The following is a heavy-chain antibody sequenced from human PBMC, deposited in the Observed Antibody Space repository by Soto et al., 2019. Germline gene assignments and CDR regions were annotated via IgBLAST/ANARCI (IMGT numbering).Heavy chain of an antibody. CDR1: GFTFSNAW. Sequence: GGSLRLSCAASGFTFSNAWMNWVRQAPGKGLEWVGRIKSKTDGGTTDYAAPVKGRFTISRDDSKNTLYLQMNSLKTEDTAVYYCTTGTTIFGVVIFYYYGMDVWGQGTTVTV. CDR3: TTGTTIFGVVIFYYYGMDV. J-gene: IGHJ6*02. CDR2: IKSKTDGGTT. V-gene: IGHV3-15*07. D-gene: IGHD3-3*01.